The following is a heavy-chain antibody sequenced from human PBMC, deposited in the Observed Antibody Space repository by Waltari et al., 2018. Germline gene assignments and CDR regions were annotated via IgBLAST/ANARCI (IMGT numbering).Heavy chain of an antibody. D-gene: IGHD3-10*01. CDR1: GFTFSSYA. CDR3: AREGSGRDFDY. Sequence: QVQLVESGGGVVHPGRSLRLSCAASGFTFSSYAMHWVRQAPGKGLEWVAVISYDGSNKYYADSVKGRFTISRDNSKNTLYLQMNSLRAEDTAVYYCAREGSGRDFDYWGQGTLVTVSS. V-gene: IGHV3-30-3*01. J-gene: IGHJ4*02. CDR2: ISYDGSNK.